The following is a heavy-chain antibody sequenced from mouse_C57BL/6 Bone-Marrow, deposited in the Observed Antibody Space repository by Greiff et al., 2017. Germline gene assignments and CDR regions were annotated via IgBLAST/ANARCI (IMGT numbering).Heavy chain of an antibody. Sequence: EVQLQQSGPELVKPGASVKISCKASGYTFTNYYMNWVKQSHGKSLEWIGDINPNNGGTSYNQKFKGKATLTVDTSSSTAYVELRRLPSEDSSVYYCARWYYGSSSYAVDYWGQGTSVTVSS. CDR1: GYTFTNYY. D-gene: IGHD1-1*01. J-gene: IGHJ4*01. CDR2: INPNNGGT. CDR3: ARWYYGSSSYAVDY. V-gene: IGHV1-26*01.